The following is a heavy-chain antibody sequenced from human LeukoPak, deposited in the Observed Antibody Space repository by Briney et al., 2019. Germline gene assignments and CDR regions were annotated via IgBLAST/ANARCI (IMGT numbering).Heavy chain of an antibody. D-gene: IGHD1-26*01. Sequence: GASVKVSCKASGYTFTGYYMHWVRQAPGQGLEWMGWISAYNGNTNYAQKLQGRVTMTTDTSTSTAYMELRSLRSDDTAVYYCARDTVGATRRGFFDYWGQGTLVTASS. CDR2: ISAYNGNT. CDR1: GYTFTGYY. CDR3: ARDTVGATRRGFFDY. J-gene: IGHJ4*02. V-gene: IGHV1-18*04.